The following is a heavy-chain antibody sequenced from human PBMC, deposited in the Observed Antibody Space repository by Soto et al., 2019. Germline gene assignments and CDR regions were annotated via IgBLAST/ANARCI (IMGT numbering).Heavy chain of an antibody. J-gene: IGHJ4*02. CDR1: GGSISSSSYY. V-gene: IGHV4-39*01. CDR2: IYYSGST. D-gene: IGHD2-21*01. Sequence: SETLSLTCTVSGGSISSSSYYWGWIRQPPGKGLEWIGSIYYSGSTYYNPSLKSRVTISVDTPKNQFSLKLSSVTAADTAVYYCARHVDGYGDYWGQGTLVTVSS. CDR3: ARHVDGYGDY.